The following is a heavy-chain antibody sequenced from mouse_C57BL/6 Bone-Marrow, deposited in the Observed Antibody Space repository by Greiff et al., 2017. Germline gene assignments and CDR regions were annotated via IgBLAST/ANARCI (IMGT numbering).Heavy chain of an antibody. Sequence: VQLQQSGAELARPGASVKMSCKASGYTFTSYTMHWVKQRPGQGLEWIGYINPSSGYTKYNQKFKDKATLTADKSSSTAYMQLSILTSEDSAVYYCARGAYYGFAYWGQGTLVTGSA. J-gene: IGHJ3*01. CDR1: GYTFTSYT. CDR3: ARGAYYGFAY. CDR2: INPSSGYT. V-gene: IGHV1-4*01. D-gene: IGHD2-10*01.